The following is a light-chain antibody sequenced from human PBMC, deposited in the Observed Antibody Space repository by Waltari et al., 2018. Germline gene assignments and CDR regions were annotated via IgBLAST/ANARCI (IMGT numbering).Light chain of an antibody. CDR2: KTS. V-gene: IGKV2-24*01. J-gene: IGKJ5*01. Sequence: DIVMTQPPLSSPVTLGPPASISCRSSQSLVYSNEDTYLSWLQQKPGQPPRLLIYKTSNRVAGVPDRFSGSGSETDFTLKISSVEAEDVGVYYCKQSAHFPIAFGQGTRLDIK. CDR3: KQSAHFPIA. CDR1: QSLVYSNEDTY.